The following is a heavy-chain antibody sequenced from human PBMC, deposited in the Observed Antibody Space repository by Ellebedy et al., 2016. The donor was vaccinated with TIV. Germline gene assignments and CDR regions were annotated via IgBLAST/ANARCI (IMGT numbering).Heavy chain of an antibody. J-gene: IGHJ1*01. D-gene: IGHD2-2*01. CDR2: ISYDGSNK. CDR3: AKDRGRYCSSTSCPGGQH. CDR1: GFTFSSYG. Sequence: GESLKISXAASGFTFSSYGMHWVRQAPGKGLEWVAVISYDGSNKYYADSVKGRFTISRDNSKNTLYLQMNSLRAEDTAVYYCAKDRGRYCSSTSCPGGQHWGQGTLVTVSS. V-gene: IGHV3-30*18.